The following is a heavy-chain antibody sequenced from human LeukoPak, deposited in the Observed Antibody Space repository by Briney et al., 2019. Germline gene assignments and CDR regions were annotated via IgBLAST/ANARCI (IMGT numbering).Heavy chain of an antibody. CDR3: ARAVYCGGDCWYYFDS. D-gene: IGHD2-21*02. V-gene: IGHV4-59*13. CDR1: GGSTTSYY. CDR2: IHHSGNT. J-gene: IGHJ4*02. Sequence: PSETLSLTCSVSGGSTTSYYWSWIRQTPGKALEWIAYIHHSGNTVYSPSLKSRVTISLDTSKNQLSLKLSSVTAADTAIYYCARAVYCGGDCWYYFDSWGQGILVTVSS.